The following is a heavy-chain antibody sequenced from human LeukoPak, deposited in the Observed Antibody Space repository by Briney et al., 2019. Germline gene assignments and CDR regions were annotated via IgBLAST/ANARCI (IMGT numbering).Heavy chain of an antibody. J-gene: IGHJ4*02. CDR1: GFTFSSYA. V-gene: IGHV3-30-3*01. CDR3: ARTIVGATTFDY. D-gene: IGHD1-26*01. Sequence: SGGPLRLSCAASGFTFSSYAMHGVRQAPGRGLEGVAVISYDGSNKYYADSVKGRFTISRDNSKNTLYLQMNSLRAEDTAVYYCARTIVGATTFDYWGQGTLVTVSS. CDR2: ISYDGSNK.